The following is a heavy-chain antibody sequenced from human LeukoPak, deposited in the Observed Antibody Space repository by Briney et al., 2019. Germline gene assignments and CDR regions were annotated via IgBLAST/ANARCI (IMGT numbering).Heavy chain of an antibody. V-gene: IGHV4-59*01. D-gene: IGHD2-15*01. CDR2: IYYSGST. CDR1: GGSISSYY. J-gene: IGHJ5*02. CDR3: ARVVVAARTYNWFDP. Sequence: SETLSLTCTVSGGSISSYYWSWIRQPPGKGLEWIGYIYYSGSTNYNPSLKGRVTISVDTSKNQFSLKLSSVTAADTAVYYCARVVVAARTYNWFDPWGQGTLVTVSS.